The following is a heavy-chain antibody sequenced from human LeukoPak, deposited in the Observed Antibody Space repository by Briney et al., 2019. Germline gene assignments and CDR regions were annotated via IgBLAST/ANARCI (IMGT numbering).Heavy chain of an antibody. J-gene: IGHJ4*02. D-gene: IGHD5-12*01. Sequence: GGSLRLSCAASGFTFSSYWMHWVRQVPNQGLMWVSRINSDETISEYVDSVKGRFTISRDNSKNTLYLQMNSLRAEDTAVYYCAKDAGRVYSGYAFGEFDYWGQGTLVTVSS. CDR1: GFTFSSYW. CDR2: INSDETIS. V-gene: IGHV3-74*01. CDR3: AKDAGRVYSGYAFGEFDY.